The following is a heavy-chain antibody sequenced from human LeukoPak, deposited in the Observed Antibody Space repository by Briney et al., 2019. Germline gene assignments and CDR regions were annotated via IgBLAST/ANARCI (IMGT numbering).Heavy chain of an antibody. D-gene: IGHD3-22*01. CDR1: GFTFSSYS. V-gene: IGHV3-21*01. Sequence: GGSLRLSCAASGFTFSSYSMNWVRQAPGKGLEWVSSISSSSSYIYYADSVKGRFTISRDNAKNSLYLQMNSLRAEDTAVYYCAGYYYDSSGYYPGSWGQGALVTVSS. CDR3: AGYYYDSSGYYPGS. J-gene: IGHJ4*02. CDR2: ISSSSSYI.